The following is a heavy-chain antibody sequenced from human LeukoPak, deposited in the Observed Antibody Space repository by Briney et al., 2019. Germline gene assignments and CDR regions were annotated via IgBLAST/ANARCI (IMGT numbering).Heavy chain of an antibody. CDR1: GYTFTSYA. J-gene: IGHJ4*02. CDR3: ARDYSSSWSNSHRWDY. D-gene: IGHD6-13*01. Sequence: GAPVKVSCKASGYTFTSYAMHWVRQAPGQRLEWMGWINAGNGNTKYSQKFQGRVTITRDTSASTAYMELSSLRSGDTAVYYCARDYSSSWSNSHRWDYWSQGTLVTVSS. V-gene: IGHV1-3*01. CDR2: INAGNGNT.